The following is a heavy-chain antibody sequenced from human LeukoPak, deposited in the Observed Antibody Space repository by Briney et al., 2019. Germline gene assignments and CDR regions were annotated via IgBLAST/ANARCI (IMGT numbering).Heavy chain of an antibody. Sequence: ASVKVSCKAFGYTFTSYGISWVRQAPGQGLEWMGWISAYNGNTNYAQKLQGRVTMTTDTSTSTAYMELRSLRSDDTAVYYCAAPGLYSSSWYGMDVWGQGTTVTVSS. J-gene: IGHJ6*02. D-gene: IGHD6-13*01. V-gene: IGHV1-18*01. CDR2: ISAYNGNT. CDR1: GYTFTSYG. CDR3: AAPGLYSSSWYGMDV.